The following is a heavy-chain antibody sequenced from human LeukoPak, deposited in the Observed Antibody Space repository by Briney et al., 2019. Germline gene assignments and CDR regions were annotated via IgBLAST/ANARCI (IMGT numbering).Heavy chain of an antibody. V-gene: IGHV4-34*01. CDR2: INHSGST. CDR1: GGSFSGYY. CDR3: ARGPRDPYFDY. Sequence: PSETLSLTCAVYGGSFSGYYWSWIRQPPGKGLEWIGEINHSGSTNYNPSLKSRVTISVDTSKNQFSLKLSSVTAADTAVYYCARGPRDPYFDYCGQGTLVTASS. J-gene: IGHJ4*02.